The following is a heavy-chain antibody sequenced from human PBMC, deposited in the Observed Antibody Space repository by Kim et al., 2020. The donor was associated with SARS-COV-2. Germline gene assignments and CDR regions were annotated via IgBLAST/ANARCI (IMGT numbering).Heavy chain of an antibody. CDR2: ISWNSGSI. CDR1: GFTFDDYA. CDR3: AKEKRGFWSGYYLDY. D-gene: IGHD3-3*01. Sequence: GGSLRLSCAASGFTFDDYAMHWVRQAPGKGLEWVSGISWNSGSIGYADSVKGRFTISRDNAKNSLYLQMNSLRAEDTALYYCAKEKRGFWSGYYLDYWGQGTLVTVSS. V-gene: IGHV3-9*01. J-gene: IGHJ4*02.